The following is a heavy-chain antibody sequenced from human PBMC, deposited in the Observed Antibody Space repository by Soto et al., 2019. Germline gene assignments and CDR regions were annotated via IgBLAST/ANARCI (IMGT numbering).Heavy chain of an antibody. J-gene: IGHJ6*02. CDR1: GFSLSNARMG. D-gene: IGHD6-13*01. V-gene: IGHV2-26*01. Sequence: SGPTLVNPTETLTLTCTVSGFSLSNARMGVSWIRQPPGKALEWLAHIFSNDEKSYSTSLKSRLTISKDTSKSQVVLTMTNMDPVDTATYYCARTQPLSSSWTSPYYYYYGMDVWGQGTTVTVSS. CDR2: IFSNDEK. CDR3: ARTQPLSSSWTSPYYYYYGMDV.